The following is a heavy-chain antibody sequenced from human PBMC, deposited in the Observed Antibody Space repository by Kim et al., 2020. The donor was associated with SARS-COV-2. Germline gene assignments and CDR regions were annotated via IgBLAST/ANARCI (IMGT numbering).Heavy chain of an antibody. J-gene: IGHJ5*02. Sequence: GGSLRLSCAASGFTFSNAWMSWVRQAPGKGLEWVGRIKSKTDGGTTDYAAPVKGRFTISRDDSKNTLYLQMNSLKTEDTAVYYCTPELWFGDRTHPRGPAPVPRFDPWGQGTLVTVSS. D-gene: IGHD3-10*01. CDR3: TPELWFGDRTHPRGPAPVPRFDP. CDR2: IKSKTDGGTT. V-gene: IGHV3-15*01. CDR1: GFTFSNAW.